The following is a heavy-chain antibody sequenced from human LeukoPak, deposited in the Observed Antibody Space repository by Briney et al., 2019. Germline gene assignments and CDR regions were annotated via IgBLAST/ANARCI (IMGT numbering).Heavy chain of an antibody. J-gene: IGHJ6*03. V-gene: IGHV3-23*01. CDR1: GFTVSSNY. D-gene: IGHD1-26*01. CDR3: AKDGISGSYRLYYYYYYMDV. Sequence: GGSLRLSCAASGFTVSSNYMSWVRQAPGKGLEWVSAISGSGGSTYYADSVKGRFTISRDNSKNTLYLQMNSLRAEDTAVYYCAKDGISGSYRLYYYYYYMDVWGKGTTVTISS. CDR2: ISGSGGST.